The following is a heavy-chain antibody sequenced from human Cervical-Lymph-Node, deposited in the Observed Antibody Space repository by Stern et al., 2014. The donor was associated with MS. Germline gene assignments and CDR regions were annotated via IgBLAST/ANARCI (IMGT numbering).Heavy chain of an antibody. CDR2: SIPFLGIV. D-gene: IGHD4-23*01. J-gene: IGHJ6*02. CDR1: GGTFGNYA. Sequence: QVQLVQSGGEVKKPGSSVKVSCTVSGGTFGNYAISWVRQAPGQGLEWMGRSIPFLGIVNHAQRFQGRVTIPADKSTNTASMELSSLRTGDTAVYYCARAPHGVNSLNYSDYGMDVWGQGTTVTVSS. V-gene: IGHV1-69*09. CDR3: ARAPHGVNSLNYSDYGMDV.